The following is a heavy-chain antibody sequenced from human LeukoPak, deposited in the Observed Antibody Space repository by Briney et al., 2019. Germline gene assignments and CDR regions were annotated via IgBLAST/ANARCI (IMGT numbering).Heavy chain of an antibody. CDR1: GYGFTSYW. J-gene: IGHJ6*02. CDR2: IYPGDSDT. V-gene: IGHV5-51*01. Sequence: GESLKISCKGSGYGFTSYWIGWVRQMPGKGLEWMGIIYPGDSDTRYSPSFQGQVTISADKSISTAYLQWSSLKASDTAMYYCARQFAAARNYYYGMDVWGQGTTVTVSS. D-gene: IGHD6-6*01. CDR3: ARQFAAARNYYYGMDV.